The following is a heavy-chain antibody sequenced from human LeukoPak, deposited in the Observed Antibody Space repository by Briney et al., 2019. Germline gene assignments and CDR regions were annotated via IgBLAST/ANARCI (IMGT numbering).Heavy chain of an antibody. Sequence: PSETLSLTCTVSGGSISNYYWSWIRQSAGEGLEWIGRIYSSGSTNFNPSLKSRVTMSVDTSNNQFSLKLSSVSAADTAVYYCARGSSGWYSIDYWGQGILVTVSS. CDR2: IYSSGST. CDR3: ARGSSGWYSIDY. V-gene: IGHV4-4*07. CDR1: GGSISNYY. J-gene: IGHJ4*02. D-gene: IGHD6-19*01.